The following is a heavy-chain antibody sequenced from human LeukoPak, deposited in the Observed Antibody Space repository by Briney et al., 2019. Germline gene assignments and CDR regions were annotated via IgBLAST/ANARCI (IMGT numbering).Heavy chain of an antibody. CDR3: AKEVRSSWYYFDY. D-gene: IGHD6-13*01. J-gene: IGHJ4*02. CDR1: GFTFGVYL. CDR2: ISGSGGST. V-gene: IGHV3-23*01. Sequence: GGSLRLSCTASGFTFGVYLMSWFGQAPGKGLEWVSDISGSGGSTYYADSVKGRFTISRDNSKNTLNLQMNSLRAEDTAVYYCAKEVRSSWYYFDYWGQGTLVTVSS.